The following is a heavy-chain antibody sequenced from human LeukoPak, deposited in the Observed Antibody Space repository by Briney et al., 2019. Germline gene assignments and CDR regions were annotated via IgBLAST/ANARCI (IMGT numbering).Heavy chain of an antibody. CDR1: GFTFSSYA. D-gene: IGHD1-26*01. V-gene: IGHV3-23*01. CDR3: AKGDRYPYYFDY. J-gene: IGHJ4*02. Sequence: PGGSLRLSCAAPGFTFSSYAMSWVRQAPGKGLEWVSAISGSGGSTYYADSVKGRFTISRDNSKNTLYLQMNSLRAEDTAVYYCAKGDRYPYYFDYWGQGTLVTVSS. CDR2: ISGSGGST.